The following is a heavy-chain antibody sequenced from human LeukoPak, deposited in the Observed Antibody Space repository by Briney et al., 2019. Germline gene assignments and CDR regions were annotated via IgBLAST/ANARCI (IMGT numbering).Heavy chain of an antibody. CDR3: ARARYTSSWETLDY. J-gene: IGHJ4*02. CDR1: GFTFSSYW. V-gene: IGHV3-74*01. D-gene: IGHD6-13*01. Sequence: GGSLRLSCAASGFTFSSYWKHWVRQAPGKGLVWVSRINSDGSSTSYADSVKGQFTISRDNAKNSLYLQMNSLRAEDTAVYYCARARYTSSWETLDYWGQGTLVTVSS. CDR2: INSDGSST.